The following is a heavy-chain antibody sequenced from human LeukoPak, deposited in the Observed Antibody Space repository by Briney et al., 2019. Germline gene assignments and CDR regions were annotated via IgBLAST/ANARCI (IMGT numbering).Heavy chain of an antibody. CDR3: ARRLNNIGWAPPVDY. Sequence: GESLKISCQAFGYRFTSHWIGWVRQTPGKGLEWMGIIHPVDSDTKYSPSFQGQVTISADKSVNTAYLHWSSLEASDTGIYYCARRLNNIGWAPPVDYWGQGTLVAVSS. D-gene: IGHD6-19*01. CDR2: IHPVDSDT. V-gene: IGHV5-51*01. J-gene: IGHJ4*02. CDR1: GYRFTSHW.